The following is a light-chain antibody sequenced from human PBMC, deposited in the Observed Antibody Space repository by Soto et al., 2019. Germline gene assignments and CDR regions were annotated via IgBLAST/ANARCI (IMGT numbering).Light chain of an antibody. J-gene: IGKJ5*01. CDR3: QQYNNWPLT. V-gene: IGKV3-15*01. Sequence: EIVLTQSPGTLSLSPGERVTLSCRASQSVGNSVGWYQQRRGQTPRLLIYGASSRATGIPVRFSGSGSGTESTLTISSLQSEDFAVYYCQQYNNWPLTFGQGTRLEI. CDR1: QSVGNS. CDR2: GAS.